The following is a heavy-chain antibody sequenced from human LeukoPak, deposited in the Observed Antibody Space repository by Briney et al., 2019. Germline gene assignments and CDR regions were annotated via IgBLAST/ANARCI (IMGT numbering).Heavy chain of an antibody. Sequence: ASVKVSCKASGYTFTSYGISWVRQAPGQGLEWMGWISASNGNTNYAQKLQGRVTMTTDTSTSTAYMELRSLRSDDTAVFYCARYCSSTSCSGDWFDPWGQGTLVTVSS. D-gene: IGHD2-2*01. CDR2: ISASNGNT. CDR1: GYTFTSYG. J-gene: IGHJ5*02. CDR3: ARYCSSTSCSGDWFDP. V-gene: IGHV1-18*01.